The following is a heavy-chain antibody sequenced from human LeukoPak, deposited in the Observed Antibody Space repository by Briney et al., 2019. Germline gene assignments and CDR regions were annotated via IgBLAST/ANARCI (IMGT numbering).Heavy chain of an antibody. J-gene: IGHJ4*02. Sequence: SETLSLTCTVSGDSISSTSYDWDWIRQPPGKGLERIGSIYNSGTTYYNPSLKSRVTISVDTSKNQFSLKLSSVTAADTAVYYCARGRSGTKDRRSDYWGQGTLVTVSS. CDR1: GDSISSTSYD. D-gene: IGHD3-10*01. V-gene: IGHV4-39*01. CDR3: ARGRSGTKDRRSDY. CDR2: IYNSGTT.